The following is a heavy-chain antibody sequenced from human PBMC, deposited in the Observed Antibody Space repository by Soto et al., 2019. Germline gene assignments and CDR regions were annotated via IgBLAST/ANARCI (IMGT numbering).Heavy chain of an antibody. Sequence: VGSLRLSCAASGFIFSSYAMNWVRQTPGKGLEWVSGISGSGSSTYYADSVKGRFTISRDNSKKTLYLQMNSLRAEDTAVYYCAKARSGFYLYYFDYWGQGTLVTVSS. CDR2: ISGSGSST. D-gene: IGHD3-22*01. CDR3: AKARSGFYLYYFDY. J-gene: IGHJ4*02. CDR1: GFIFSSYA. V-gene: IGHV3-23*01.